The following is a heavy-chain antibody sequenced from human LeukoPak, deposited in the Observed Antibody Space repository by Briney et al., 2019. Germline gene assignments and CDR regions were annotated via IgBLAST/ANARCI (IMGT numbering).Heavy chain of an antibody. D-gene: IGHD3-10*01. CDR1: GGSISSGDYY. CDR2: IYYSGST. V-gene: IGHV4-30-4*01. CDR3: ASYYGSESYPLFNY. J-gene: IGHJ4*02. Sequence: PSETLSLTCTVSGGSISSGDYYWSWIRQPPGKGLEWIGYIYYSGSTHYNPSLKSRITISVDTSKNQFSLKLSSVTAADTAVYYCASYYGSESYPLFNYWGQGTLVTVSS.